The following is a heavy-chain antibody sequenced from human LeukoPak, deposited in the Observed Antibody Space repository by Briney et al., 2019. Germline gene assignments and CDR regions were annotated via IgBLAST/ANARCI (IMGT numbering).Heavy chain of an antibody. Sequence: GSLRLSCAASGFTFSSYWMHWVRQAPGKGLVWVSRINTDGSSTSYADSVKGRFTISRDNAKNTLYLQMNSPRAEDTAVYYCARDMYSTSWYGDYWGQGTLVTVSS. V-gene: IGHV3-74*01. CDR3: ARDMYSTSWYGDY. CDR2: INTDGSST. J-gene: IGHJ4*02. CDR1: GFTFSSYW. D-gene: IGHD6-13*01.